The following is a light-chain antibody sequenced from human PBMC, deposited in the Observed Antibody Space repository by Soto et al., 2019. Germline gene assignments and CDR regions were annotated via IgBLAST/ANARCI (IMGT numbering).Light chain of an antibody. CDR2: GAS. J-gene: IGKJ4*01. CDR1: QSVSSIY. Sequence: EIVLTQSPGTLSLSPGERATLSCRASQSVSSIYLAWYQQKPGQAPRLLIYGASSRATGIPDRFSGSGSGTDFTLSVSSLQSEDFAIYYCQQYYDWPLVTFGGVTKVDIK. V-gene: IGKV3-20*01. CDR3: QQYYDWPLVT.